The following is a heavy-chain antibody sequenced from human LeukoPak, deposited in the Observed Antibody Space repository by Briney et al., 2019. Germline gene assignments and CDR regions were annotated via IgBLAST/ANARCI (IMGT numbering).Heavy chain of an antibody. CDR3: ARVHDYNWLDP. Sequence: SDTLSLTCTVSGGSISSYFWSWIRQPAGKGLEWIGHIYGSGSTNYNPSLKSRVTMSVDTSKNQFSLKLSSVTAADTVVYYCARVHDYNWLDPWGQGSLVTVSS. D-gene: IGHD1-1*01. CDR2: IYGSGST. CDR1: GGSISSYF. V-gene: IGHV4-4*07. J-gene: IGHJ5*02.